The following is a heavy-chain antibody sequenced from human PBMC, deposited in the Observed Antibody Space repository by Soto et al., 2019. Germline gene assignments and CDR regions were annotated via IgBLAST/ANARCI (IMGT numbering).Heavy chain of an antibody. CDR3: ARDGNCSSTSCYVRRYYYYGMDV. Sequence: SQTLSLTCAISGDSVSSNSAAWNWIRQSPSRGLEWLGRTYYRSKWYNDYAVSVKSRITINPDTSKNQFSLQLNSVTPEDTAVYYCARDGNCSSTSCYVRRYYYYGMDVRGQGTTVTVSS. D-gene: IGHD2-2*01. J-gene: IGHJ6*02. V-gene: IGHV6-1*01. CDR2: TYYRSKWYN. CDR1: GDSVSSNSAA.